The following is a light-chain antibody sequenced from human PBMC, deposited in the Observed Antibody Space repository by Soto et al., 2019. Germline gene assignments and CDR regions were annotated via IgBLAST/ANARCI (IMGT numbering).Light chain of an antibody. Sequence: QSALTQPRSVSGSPGQSVTISRTGTSSDVGTYDFVSWYQQHPGKAPRLMIFDVSERPSGVPDRFSGSKSGTSASLAITGLQADDEADYYCQSYDSSLRRVFGTGTKVTVL. CDR3: QSYDSSLRRV. V-gene: IGLV2-11*01. CDR1: SSDVGTYDF. J-gene: IGLJ1*01. CDR2: DVS.